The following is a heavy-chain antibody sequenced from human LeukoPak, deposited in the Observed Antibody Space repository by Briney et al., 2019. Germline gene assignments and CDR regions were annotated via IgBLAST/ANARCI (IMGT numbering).Heavy chain of an antibody. D-gene: IGHD6-19*01. Sequence: SETLSLTCTVSGGSISSSSYYWGWIRQPPGKGLEWIGSIYYSGSTYYNPSLKSRVTISVDTSKNQFSLKLSSVTAADTAVYYCATLPTPYSSGWHYYYYYMDVWGKGTTVTISS. V-gene: IGHV4-39*01. CDR3: ATLPTPYSSGWHYYYYYMDV. J-gene: IGHJ6*03. CDR1: GGSISSSSYY. CDR2: IYYSGST.